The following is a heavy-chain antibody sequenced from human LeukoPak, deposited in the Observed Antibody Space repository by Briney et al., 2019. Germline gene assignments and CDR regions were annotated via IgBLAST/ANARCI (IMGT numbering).Heavy chain of an antibody. CDR2: IYKIGTT. J-gene: IGHJ4*02. CDR1: GDSVTGYF. V-gene: IGHV4-59*02. Sequence: SETLSLTCTVFGDSVTGYFLNWVRQPPGKGLEWIGHIYKIGTTNYNPSLKSRLTISADSSKNQFSLQLRSVTAADTAVYYCVIGVGWQPDYWGQGALVTVSS. CDR3: VIGVGWQPDY. D-gene: IGHD2-15*01.